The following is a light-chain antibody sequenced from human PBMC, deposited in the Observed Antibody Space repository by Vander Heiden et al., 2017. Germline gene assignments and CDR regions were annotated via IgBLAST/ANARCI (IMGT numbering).Light chain of an antibody. CDR2: DAT. CDR1: QTVNSRF. V-gene: IGKV3-20*01. J-gene: IGKJ3*01. Sequence: DIVLTQSPGTLSLSPGETATLSCRASQTVNSRFLAWYQHKRGQAPRLLMYDATTRAAGVPERFSGSGSGTDFTLTISRLEPEDFAVYHCHQYGRSPFTFGRGTKVEFK. CDR3: HQYGRSPFT.